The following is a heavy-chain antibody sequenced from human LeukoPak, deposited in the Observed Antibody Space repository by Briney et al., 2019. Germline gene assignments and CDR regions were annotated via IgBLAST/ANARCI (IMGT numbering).Heavy chain of an antibody. V-gene: IGHV4-4*07. J-gene: IGHJ4*02. CDR2: IYTSGST. CDR1: GGSISSYY. CDR3: ARHDRSGYDSRGLFDY. D-gene: IGHD5-12*01. Sequence: SETLSLTCTVSGGSISSYYWSWIRQPAGKGLEWIGRIYTSGSTNYNPSLKSRVTISVDTSKNQFSLKLRSVTAADTAVYYCARHDRSGYDSRGLFDYWGQGTLVTVSS.